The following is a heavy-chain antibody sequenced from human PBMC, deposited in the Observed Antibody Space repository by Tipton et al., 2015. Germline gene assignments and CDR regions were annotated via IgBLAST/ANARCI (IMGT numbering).Heavy chain of an antibody. CDR2: INSDGSST. D-gene: IGHD2-21*02. J-gene: IGHJ4*02. CDR3: AKGGAALVTWVDD. Sequence: GSLRLSCAASGFAFSNYGMHWVRQAPGKGLVWVSRINSDGSSTSYADSVKGRFTISRDNANNTLNLQMNSLRVEDTALYYCAKGGAALVTWVDDWGLGTLVTVSS. CDR1: GFAFSNYG. V-gene: IGHV3-74*01.